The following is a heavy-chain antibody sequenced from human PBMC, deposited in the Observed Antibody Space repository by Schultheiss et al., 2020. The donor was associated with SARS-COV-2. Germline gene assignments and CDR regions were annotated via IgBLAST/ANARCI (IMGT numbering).Heavy chain of an antibody. CDR2: IHYSGST. J-gene: IGHJ6*02. V-gene: IGHV4-59*08. D-gene: IGHD2-15*01. CDR1: GGSISSYY. Sequence: SQTLSLTCTVSGGSISSYYWSWIRQPPGKGLEWIGYIHYSGSTYYNPSLKSRVTISVDTSKNQFSLKLSSVTAADTAVYYCARQWRIRCRGGSCYRYYGMDVWGQGTTVTVSS. CDR3: ARQWRIRCRGGSCYRYYGMDV.